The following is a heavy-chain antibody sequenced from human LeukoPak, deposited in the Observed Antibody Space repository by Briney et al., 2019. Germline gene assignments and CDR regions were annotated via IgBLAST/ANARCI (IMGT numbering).Heavy chain of an antibody. CDR1: GFTFSSSG. CDR3: ARDWGTSSLYLVN. V-gene: IGHV3-30*02. Sequence: GGSLRLSCAASGFTFSSSGMHWVRQAPGKGLEWVTFIQNDGSNKEYADSVKGRFTIPRDNSKNTLYLQMNSLRAEDTAVYYCARDWGTSSLYLVNWGQGTLVTVSS. J-gene: IGHJ4*02. CDR2: IQNDGSNK. D-gene: IGHD6-6*01.